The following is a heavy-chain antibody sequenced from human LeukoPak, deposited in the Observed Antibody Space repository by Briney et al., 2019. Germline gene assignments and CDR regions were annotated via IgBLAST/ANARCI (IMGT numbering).Heavy chain of an antibody. CDR1: GYTLTELS. J-gene: IGHJ6*03. CDR3: ATATHHFYMDV. Sequence: PAASVKVSCKVSGYTLTELSMHGVRQAPGKGLEWMGGFDPEDGETTYAQKFQGRVTMTEDTSTDTAYMELSSLSSEDTAVYYCATATHHFYMDVWGKGTTVTVSS. V-gene: IGHV1-24*01. CDR2: FDPEDGET.